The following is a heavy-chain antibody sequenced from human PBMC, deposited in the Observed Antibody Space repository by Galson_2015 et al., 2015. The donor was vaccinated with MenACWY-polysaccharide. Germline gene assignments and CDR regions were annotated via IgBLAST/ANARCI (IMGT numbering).Heavy chain of an antibody. V-gene: IGHV4-59*01. CDR2: IYKSGST. J-gene: IGHJ4*02. CDR3: ARVTSVIRGVISN. D-gene: IGHD3-10*01. Sequence: SETLSLTCTVSGDSINAYYLSWTRQPPGKGLEWIGYIYKSGSTNFNPSLESRVTISVDTSQNQFSLKLNSVTAADTAVYYCARVTSVIRGVISNWGQGTLVTVSS. CDR1: GDSINAYY.